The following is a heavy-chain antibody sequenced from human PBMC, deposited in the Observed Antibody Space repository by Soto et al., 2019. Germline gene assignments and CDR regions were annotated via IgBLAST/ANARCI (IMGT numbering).Heavy chain of an antibody. J-gene: IGHJ4*02. Sequence: PGPSLTLSCAWSAFTFISYGMHGARPAPGKGLEWVAVIWYVGRNKYYADSVKGRFTISRDNSKNTLYLQMNSLRAEDMAVYYCAREEAYCSGGSCYRGTDYWGQGT. CDR1: AFTFISYG. V-gene: IGHV3-33*01. CDR3: AREEAYCSGGSCYRGTDY. CDR2: IWYVGRNK. D-gene: IGHD2-15*01.